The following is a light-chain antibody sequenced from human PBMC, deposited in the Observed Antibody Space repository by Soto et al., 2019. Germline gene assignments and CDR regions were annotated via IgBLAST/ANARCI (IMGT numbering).Light chain of an antibody. CDR2: DVN. CDR1: NSDVGGYNY. J-gene: IGLJ2*01. CDR3: GSYTSASADVL. V-gene: IGLV2-14*03. Sequence: QSVLTQPASVSGSPGQSITISCTGTNSDVGGYNYVSWYQHHPGRAPKLIMFDVNNRPSGISNRFSGSKSGNTASLTISGLQAEDEADYYCGSYTSASADVLFGGGTKLTVL.